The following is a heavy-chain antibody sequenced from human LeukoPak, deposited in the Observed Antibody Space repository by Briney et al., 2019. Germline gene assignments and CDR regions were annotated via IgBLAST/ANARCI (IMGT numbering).Heavy chain of an antibody. CDR2: ISAYNGNT. Sequence: EASVKVSCKASGYSFVLYGISWVRQAPGQGLEWMGWISAYNGNTNYAQKLQGRVTMTTDTSTSTAYMELRSLRSDDTAVYYCARDPPLNSYYYDSSGYCDYWGQGTLVTVSS. CDR1: GYSFVLYG. D-gene: IGHD3-22*01. V-gene: IGHV1-18*01. J-gene: IGHJ4*02. CDR3: ARDPPLNSYYYDSSGYCDY.